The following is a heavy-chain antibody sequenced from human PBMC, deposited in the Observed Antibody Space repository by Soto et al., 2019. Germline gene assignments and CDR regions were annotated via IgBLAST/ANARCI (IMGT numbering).Heavy chain of an antibody. V-gene: IGHV4-61*01. Sequence: SETLSLTCTVSGDSVGSGSYYYTWIRQPPGKGLEWIGYTYYSGRTKYNLSLKSRVTISLDTSKNQFSLKLSSVTAADTAVYYCARDGHDILTGYHSDYWGQGALVTVSS. CDR1: GDSVGSGSYY. J-gene: IGHJ4*02. CDR3: ARDGHDILTGYHSDY. D-gene: IGHD3-9*01. CDR2: TYYSGRT.